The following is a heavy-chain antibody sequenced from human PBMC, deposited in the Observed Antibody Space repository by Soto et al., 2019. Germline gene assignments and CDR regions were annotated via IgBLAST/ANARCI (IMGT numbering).Heavy chain of an antibody. D-gene: IGHD1-26*01. Sequence: SETLSLTCTVSGGSISSSSNCWGWSRKPPGKGLEWVGSIYYNGSTYYNPSLKSRVTISVETSKNQFTLKLSSVTAADTAVYYCARRMGATRRWFDPWGQGTLVTVSS. J-gene: IGHJ5*02. CDR3: ARRMGATRRWFDP. CDR2: IYYNGST. V-gene: IGHV4-39*01. CDR1: GGSISSSSNC.